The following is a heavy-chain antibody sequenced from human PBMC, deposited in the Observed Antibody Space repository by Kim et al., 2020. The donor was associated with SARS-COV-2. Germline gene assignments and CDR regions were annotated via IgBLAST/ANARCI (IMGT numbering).Heavy chain of an antibody. CDR2: ISSSSSYI. J-gene: IGHJ4*02. V-gene: IGHV3-21*01. Sequence: GGSLRLSCAASGFTFSSYSMNWVRQAPGKGLEWVSSISSSSSYIYYADSVKGRFTISRDNAKNSLYLQMNSLRAEDTAVYYCARVHSSWYPGSGIDYWGQGTLVTVSS. CDR3: ARVHSSWYPGSGIDY. CDR1: GFTFSSYS. D-gene: IGHD6-13*01.